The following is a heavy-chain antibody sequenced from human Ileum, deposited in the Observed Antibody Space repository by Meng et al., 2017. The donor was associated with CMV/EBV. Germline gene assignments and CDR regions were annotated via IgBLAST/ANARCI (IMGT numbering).Heavy chain of an antibody. CDR3: AKASRELLWFGDWDAFDI. J-gene: IGHJ3*02. CDR1: GFTFDDYA. V-gene: IGHV3-9*01. D-gene: IGHD3-10*01. Sequence: SLKISCAASGFTFDDYAMHWVRQAPGKGLEWVSGISWNSGSIGYADSVKGRFTISRDNAKNSLYLQMNSLRAEDTALYYCAKASRELLWFGDWDAFDIWGQGTMVTVSS. CDR2: ISWNSGSI.